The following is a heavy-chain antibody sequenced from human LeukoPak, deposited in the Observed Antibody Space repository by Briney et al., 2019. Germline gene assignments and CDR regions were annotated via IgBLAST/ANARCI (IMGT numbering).Heavy chain of an antibody. D-gene: IGHD3-10*01. CDR3: ARGIYGSGTYHPYNY. V-gene: IGHV3-48*02. CDR1: GFTFSSYS. CDR2: ISSSSSTI. J-gene: IGHJ4*02. Sequence: GGSLRLSCAASGFTFSSYSMNWVRQAPGKGLEWVSYISSSSSTIFYADSVKGRFTISRDNANNSLYLQMNSLRDEDTAVYYCARGIYGSGTYHPYNYWGQGTLVTVSS.